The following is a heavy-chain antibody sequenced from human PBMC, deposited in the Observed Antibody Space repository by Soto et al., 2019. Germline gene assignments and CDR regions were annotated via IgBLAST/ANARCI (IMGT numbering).Heavy chain of an antibody. J-gene: IGHJ3*02. D-gene: IGHD2-2*02. V-gene: IGHV5-51*01. CDR1: GYSFTSYW. Sequence: GESLKISCKGSGYSFTSYWIGWVRQMPGKGLEWVGIIYPLDSDTRYSPSFQGQVTISADRSISTAYLQWSSLKASETAMYLCARYCSSTSCYRGFDIWGQGTMVTVSS. CDR3: ARYCSSTSCYRGFDI. CDR2: IYPLDSDT.